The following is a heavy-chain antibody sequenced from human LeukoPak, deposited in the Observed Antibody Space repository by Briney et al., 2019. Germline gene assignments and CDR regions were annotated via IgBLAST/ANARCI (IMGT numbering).Heavy chain of an antibody. CDR2: IIPIFGTA. V-gene: IGHV1-69*13. CDR1: GGTFSSYA. CDR3: ARDRYPTVTTGYFQH. Sequence: SVKVSCKASGGTFSSYAISWVRQAPGQGLEWMGGIIPIFGTANYAQKFQGRVTITADESTSTAYMELRSLRSDDTAVYYCARDRYPTVTTGYFQHWGHGTLVTVSS. D-gene: IGHD4-17*01. J-gene: IGHJ1*01.